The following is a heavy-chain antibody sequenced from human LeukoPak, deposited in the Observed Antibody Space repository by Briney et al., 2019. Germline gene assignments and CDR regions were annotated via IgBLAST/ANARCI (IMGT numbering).Heavy chain of an antibody. Sequence: GASVKVSCKASGYTFTSYDINWVRQATGQGLEWMGWMNPNSGNTGYAQKFQGRVTMTRNTSISTAYMELSSLRSEDTAVYYCASQCSSTSCYCYYGMDVWGQGTTVTVSS. CDR1: GYTFTSYD. D-gene: IGHD2-2*01. CDR2: MNPNSGNT. J-gene: IGHJ6*02. V-gene: IGHV1-8*01. CDR3: ASQCSSTSCYCYYGMDV.